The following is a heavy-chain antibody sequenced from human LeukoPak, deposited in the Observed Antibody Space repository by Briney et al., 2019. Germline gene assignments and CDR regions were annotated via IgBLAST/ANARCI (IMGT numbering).Heavy chain of an antibody. J-gene: IGHJ4*02. CDR3: VRDRGGSGWYYCDY. CDR1: GFTFSIYA. V-gene: IGHV3-64*01. Sequence: GGSLRLSCAASGFTFSIYAMHWVRQGPGKGLEHVSGISYNGSQTYYGNSVKDRVTISRDNAKNTVYLQMASLRVDDMAVYYCVRDRGGSGWYYCDYWGQGILVTVSS. D-gene: IGHD6-19*01. CDR2: ISYNGSQT.